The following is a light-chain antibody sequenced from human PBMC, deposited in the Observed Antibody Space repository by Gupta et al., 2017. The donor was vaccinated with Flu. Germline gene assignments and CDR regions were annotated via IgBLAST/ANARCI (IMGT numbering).Light chain of an antibody. CDR1: NIATRN. CDR3: HAWDSFTASV. J-gene: IGLJ3*02. Sequence: LGKTATITCGGKNIATRNVHRYQQKPGQAPVLIIYRNHNRPSGIPERFSGSKSENTAALTINGAQAGDEADYYCHAWDSFTASVFGGGTKVTVL. V-gene: IGLV3-9*01. CDR2: RNH.